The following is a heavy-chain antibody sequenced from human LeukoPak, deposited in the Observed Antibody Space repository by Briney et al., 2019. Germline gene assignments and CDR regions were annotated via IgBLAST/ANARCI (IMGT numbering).Heavy chain of an antibody. Sequence: PSQTLSLTCTVSGGSISSGSYYWGWVRQPPGKGLEWDGSIYYSGNTNYNPPLKSRVTISIDTSKNQFSLRLSSVTAADTAVYYCARIGIVVVTPYFEYWGQGTLVTVSS. D-gene: IGHD2-21*02. CDR3: ARIGIVVVTPYFEY. CDR2: IYYSGNT. J-gene: IGHJ4*02. V-gene: IGHV4-39*07. CDR1: GGSISSGSYY.